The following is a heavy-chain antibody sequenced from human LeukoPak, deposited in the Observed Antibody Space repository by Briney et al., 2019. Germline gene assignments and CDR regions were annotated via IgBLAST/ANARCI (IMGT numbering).Heavy chain of an antibody. V-gene: IGHV4-31*03. CDR1: GGSIASGGYY. CDR3: ARDIRYSFNWFDP. J-gene: IGHJ5*02. CDR2: IYYSGST. D-gene: IGHD5-18*01. Sequence: SQTLSLTCTVSGGSIASGGYYWTWIRQHPGKGLERIGYIYYSGSTYYNPSLKSRVTISVDTSKNQFSLKLSSVTAADTAVYYCARDIRYSFNWFDPWGQGTLVTVSS.